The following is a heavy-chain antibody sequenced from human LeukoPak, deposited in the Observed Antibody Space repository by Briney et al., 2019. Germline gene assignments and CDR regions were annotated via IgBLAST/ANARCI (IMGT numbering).Heavy chain of an antibody. CDR1: GFTFSRYW. V-gene: IGHV3-74*01. Sequence: GESLRLSCAASGFTFSRYWIHWVRQAPGKGLEWVSRINPDGSTTTYADSVKGRFTISRDNAKNTVYLQMNSLRAEDTAVYYCASILLKIAAAGSDYWGQGTLVTASS. J-gene: IGHJ4*02. CDR2: INPDGSTT. D-gene: IGHD6-13*01. CDR3: ASILLKIAAAGSDY.